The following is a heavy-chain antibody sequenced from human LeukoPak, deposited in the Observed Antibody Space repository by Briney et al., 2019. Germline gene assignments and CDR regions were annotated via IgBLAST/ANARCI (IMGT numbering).Heavy chain of an antibody. CDR3: AREGRGLGGAFDI. Sequence: GGSLRLSCATSGFTFSGYYMYWVRQAPGKGLVWLSRINTDGSNTDYADSVKGRFTISRDNARSTLYLQMNSLRAEDTALYYCAREGRGLGGAFDIWGQGTMVTVSS. V-gene: IGHV3-74*01. J-gene: IGHJ3*02. CDR2: INTDGSNT. CDR1: GFTFSGYY. D-gene: IGHD3-16*01.